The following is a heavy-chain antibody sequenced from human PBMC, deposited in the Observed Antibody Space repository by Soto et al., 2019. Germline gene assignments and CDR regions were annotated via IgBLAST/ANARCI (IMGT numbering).Heavy chain of an antibody. Sequence: QLQLQESGPGLVKPSETLSLTCTVSGGSISSSSYYWGWIRQPPGKGLEWIGSIYYSGSTYYNPSLKSRVTISVDTSKNQFSLKLSSVTAADTAVYYCARAYYYDSSDVNFQHWGQGTLVTVSS. CDR3: ARAYYYDSSDVNFQH. D-gene: IGHD3-22*01. CDR2: IYYSGST. CDR1: GGSISSSSYY. J-gene: IGHJ1*01. V-gene: IGHV4-39*01.